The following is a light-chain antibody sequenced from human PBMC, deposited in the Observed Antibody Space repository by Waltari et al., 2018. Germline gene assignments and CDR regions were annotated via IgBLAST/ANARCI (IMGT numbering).Light chain of an antibody. CDR3: SSYTSSSTRV. CDR1: TSDVGGYNY. Sequence: QSALTQPASVSGSPGQSITISCTGTTSDVGGYNYVSWYQPHPSKAPNLLLYDSSNRPSGVSNRFSGSKSGNTASLTISGLQAEDEADYYCSSYTSSSTRVFGTGTKVTVL. V-gene: IGLV2-14*03. CDR2: DSS. J-gene: IGLJ1*01.